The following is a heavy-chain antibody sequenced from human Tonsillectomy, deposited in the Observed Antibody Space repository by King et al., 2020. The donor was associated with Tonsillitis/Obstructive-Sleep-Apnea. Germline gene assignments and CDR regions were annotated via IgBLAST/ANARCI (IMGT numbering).Heavy chain of an antibody. V-gene: IGHV2-70*15. J-gene: IGHJ3*02. Sequence: QLTLKESGPALVKPIQTLTLTCTFSGFSLSTSGMCVSWIRQPPGKALEWLARIDWDDDKYYSTSLKTRLTISKDTSKNQVVLTMTNMDPVDTATYYCARSFPYYYGSGPYDAFVIWGQGTMVTVSS. D-gene: IGHD3-10*01. CDR3: ARSFPYYYGSGPYDAFVI. CDR2: IDWDDDK. CDR1: GFSLSTSGMC.